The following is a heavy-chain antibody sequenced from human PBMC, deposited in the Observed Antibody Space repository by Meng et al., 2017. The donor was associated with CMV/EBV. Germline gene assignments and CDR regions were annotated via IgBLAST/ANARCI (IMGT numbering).Heavy chain of an antibody. V-gene: IGHV3-30*18. CDR3: AKDLAGGAADY. CDR2: ILYDGSRE. CDR1: GFTLSNYG. Sequence: SCATSGFTLSNYGMHWVRQAPGKGLEWVAIILYDGSREYYADSVKGRFTISRDNSRNTLSLQMNSLRVEDTAVYYCAKDLAGGAADYWGQGTLVTVSS. J-gene: IGHJ4*01. D-gene: IGHD2-21*01.